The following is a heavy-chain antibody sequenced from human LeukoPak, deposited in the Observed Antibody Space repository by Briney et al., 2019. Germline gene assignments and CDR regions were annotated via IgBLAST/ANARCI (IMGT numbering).Heavy chain of an antibody. CDR1: GFTFSSYA. D-gene: IGHD2-15*01. J-gene: IGHJ4*02. CDR2: ISGSGGST. CDR3: AKDLRRGFSTPNSIYCSGGSCYSSPDY. Sequence: PGGSLRLSCAASGFTFSSYAMSWVRQAPGKGLEWVSAISGSGGSTYYADSVKGRFTISRDNSKSTLYLQMNSLRAEDTAVYYCAKDLRRGFSTPNSIYCSGGSCYSSPDYWGQGTLVTVSS. V-gene: IGHV3-23*01.